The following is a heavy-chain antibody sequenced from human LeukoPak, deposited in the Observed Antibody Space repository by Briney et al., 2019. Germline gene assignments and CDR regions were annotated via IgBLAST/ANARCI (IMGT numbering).Heavy chain of an antibody. V-gene: IGHV3-48*03. J-gene: IGHJ4*02. Sequence: TGGSLRLSCAASGFTFSSYEMNWVRQAPGKGLEWVSYISSSGSTIYYADSVKGRFTISRDNAKNSLYLQMNSLRAEDTAVYYCARIMTTVTTSDYWGQGTLVTVSS. CDR2: ISSSGSTI. CDR1: GFTFSSYE. CDR3: ARIMTTVTTSDY. D-gene: IGHD4-17*01.